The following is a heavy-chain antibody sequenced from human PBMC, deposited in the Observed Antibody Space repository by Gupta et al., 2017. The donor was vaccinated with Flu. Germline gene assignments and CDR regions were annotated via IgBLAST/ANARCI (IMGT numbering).Heavy chain of an antibody. CDR2: IYHSGST. CDR1: GYSISSGYY. V-gene: IGHV4-38-2*01. D-gene: IGHD5-24*01. CDR3: SGGGRDGYPRWFDP. J-gene: IGHJ5*02. Sequence: QVQLQESGPGLVKPSETLSLTCAVSGYSISSGYYWGWIRQPPGKGLEWIGSIYHSGSTYYNPSLKSRVTISVDTSKNQFSLKLSSVTAADTAVYYCSGGGRDGYPRWFDPWGQGTLVTVSS.